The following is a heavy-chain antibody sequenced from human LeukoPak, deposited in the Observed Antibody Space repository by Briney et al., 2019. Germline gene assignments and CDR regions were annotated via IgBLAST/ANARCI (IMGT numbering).Heavy chain of an antibody. Sequence: ASVKVSCKASGYTFTGYYMHWVRQAPGQGLEWMGWINPNSGCTNYAQKFQGRVTMTRDTSISTAYMELSRLRSDDTAVYYCARVSGSITMMERDFDYWGQGTLITVSS. V-gene: IGHV1-2*02. CDR3: ARVSGSITMMERDFDY. D-gene: IGHD3-22*01. CDR1: GYTFTGYY. CDR2: INPNSGCT. J-gene: IGHJ4*02.